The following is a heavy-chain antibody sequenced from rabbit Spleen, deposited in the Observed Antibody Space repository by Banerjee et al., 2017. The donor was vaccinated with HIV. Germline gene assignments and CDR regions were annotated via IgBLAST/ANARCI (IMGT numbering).Heavy chain of an antibody. CDR1: GFSFSSSYY. CDR3: ARDTGTSFSTYGMDL. D-gene: IGHD8-1*01. CDR2: IDTGSRDFT. V-gene: IGHV1S45*01. J-gene: IGHJ6*01. Sequence: QEQLVESGGGLVQPEGSLTLTCTASGFSFSSSYYMCWVRQAPGKGLEWIACIDTGSRDFTYYASWAKGRFTISKTSSTTVTLQMTSLTVADTATYFCARDTGTSFSTYGMDLWGPGTLVTVS.